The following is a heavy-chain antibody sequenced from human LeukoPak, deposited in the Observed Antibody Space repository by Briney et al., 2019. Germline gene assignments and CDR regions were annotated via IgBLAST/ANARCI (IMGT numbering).Heavy chain of an antibody. CDR3: ARDSGITGTTAYYYYYMDV. D-gene: IGHD1-7*01. J-gene: IGHJ6*03. V-gene: IGHV3-30-3*01. CDR1: GFTFSSYA. Sequence: GGSLRLSCAASGFTFSSYAMHWVRQAPGKGLEWVAVISYDGSNKYYADSVKGRFTISRDNSKNTLYLQMNSLRAEDTAVYYCARDSGITGTTAYYYYYMDVWGKGTTVTVSS. CDR2: ISYDGSNK.